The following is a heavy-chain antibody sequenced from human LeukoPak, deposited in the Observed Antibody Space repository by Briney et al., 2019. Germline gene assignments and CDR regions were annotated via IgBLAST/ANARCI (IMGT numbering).Heavy chain of an antibody. J-gene: IGHJ4*02. CDR1: GFTFSSYA. Sequence: PGGSLRLSCAASGFTFSSYAMHWVRQAPGKGLEWVALISYDGSNKNYADSVKGRFTISRDDSRNTLYLQMNSLKTEDTAVYYCTTDTYYYGSGSYYEGDYWGQGTLVTVSS. CDR3: TTDTYYYGSGSYYEGDY. V-gene: IGHV3-30*04. CDR2: ISYDGSNK. D-gene: IGHD3-10*01.